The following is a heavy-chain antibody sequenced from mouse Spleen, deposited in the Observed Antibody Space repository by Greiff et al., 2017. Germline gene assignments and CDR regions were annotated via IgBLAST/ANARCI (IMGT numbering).Heavy chain of an antibody. V-gene: IGHV1-69*01. CDR3: ARRELNYYGSAGYFDV. CDR1: GYTFTDYW. Sequence: QVQLQQPGAELVMPGASVKMSCKASGYTFTDYWMHWVKQRPGQGLEWIGAIDTSDSYTSYNQKFKGKATLTVDESSSTAYMQLSSLTSEDSAVYYCARRELNYYGSAGYFDVWGAGTTVTVSS. D-gene: IGHD1-1*01. CDR2: IDTSDSYT. J-gene: IGHJ1*01.